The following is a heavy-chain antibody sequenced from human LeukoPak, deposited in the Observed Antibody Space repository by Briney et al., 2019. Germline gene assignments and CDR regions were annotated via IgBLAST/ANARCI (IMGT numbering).Heavy chain of an antibody. CDR1: GGSISSSSYY. CDR3: ARLELGYCSSTSCHAFDY. D-gene: IGHD2-2*01. V-gene: IGHV4-39*01. J-gene: IGHJ4*02. CDR2: IYYSGST. Sequence: PSETLSLTCTVSGGSISSSSYYWGWIRQPPRKRLEWIGNIYYSGSTSYNPSLKSRDTISVDTSKNQFSLKLSSVTAADTAVYYCARLELGYCSSTSCHAFDYWGQGTLVAVSS.